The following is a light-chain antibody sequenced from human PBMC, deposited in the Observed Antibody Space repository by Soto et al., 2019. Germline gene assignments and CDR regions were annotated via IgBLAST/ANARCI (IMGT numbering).Light chain of an antibody. V-gene: IGKV3-11*01. CDR3: QQRNIWPPVT. CDR2: GAF. J-gene: IGKJ5*01. CDR1: PSVTNF. Sequence: EIVLTQSPATRYLSPGERATLSCRASPSVTNFLAWYQQKPGQAPRLLIYGAFNRATGIPARFSGSGSGTDFTLTISSLEPEDSAIYYCQQRNIWPPVTFGPGTRLEIK.